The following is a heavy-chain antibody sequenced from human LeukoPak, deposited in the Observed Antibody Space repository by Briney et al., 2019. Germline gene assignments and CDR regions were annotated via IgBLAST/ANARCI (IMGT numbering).Heavy chain of an antibody. Sequence: PGGSLRLSCAASGFTFSSYAMIWVRQAPGKRLEWVSAISGSGGGTYYADSVKGRFTISRDNSKNTLYLQMNSLRAEDTAIYYCAKRQGVAATALGCGMDVWGQGTTVTVSS. CDR2: ISGSGGGT. CDR3: AKRQGVAATALGCGMDV. V-gene: IGHV3-23*01. CDR1: GFTFSSYA. J-gene: IGHJ6*02. D-gene: IGHD6-13*01.